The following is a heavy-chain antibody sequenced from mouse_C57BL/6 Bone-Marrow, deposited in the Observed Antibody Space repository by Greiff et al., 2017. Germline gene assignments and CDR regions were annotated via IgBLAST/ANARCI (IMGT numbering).Heavy chain of an antibody. V-gene: IGHV5-15*01. CDR2: ISNLAYSI. D-gene: IGHD1-1*01. Sequence: DVMLVESGGGLVQPGGSLKLSCAASGFTFSDYGMAWVRQAPRKGPEWVAFISNLAYSIYYADTVTGRFTISRENAKNTLYLEMSSLRSEDTAMYYCARPDYYGSSFAYWGQGTLVTVSA. CDR1: GFTFSDYG. J-gene: IGHJ3*01. CDR3: ARPDYYGSSFAY.